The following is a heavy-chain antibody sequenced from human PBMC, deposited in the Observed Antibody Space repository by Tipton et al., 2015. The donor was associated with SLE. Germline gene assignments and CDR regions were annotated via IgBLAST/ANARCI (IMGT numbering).Heavy chain of an antibody. J-gene: IGHJ4*02. CDR1: GYTFTNYR. CDR2: ISGYNGNT. Sequence: QLVQSGAEVKNPGASVKVSCKASGYTFTNYRISWVRQAPGQGLEWMGWISGYNGNTNYAQKLQGRVTLTTDTSTGTAYMELRSLRSDDTALYYCARDGLDSLDFWGQGTLVTVSS. D-gene: IGHD2-21*01. CDR3: ARDGLDSLDF. V-gene: IGHV1-18*01.